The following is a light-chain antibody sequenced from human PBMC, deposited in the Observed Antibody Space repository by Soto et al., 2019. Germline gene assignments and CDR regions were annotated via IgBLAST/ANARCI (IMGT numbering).Light chain of an antibody. V-gene: IGKV3-15*01. Sequence: EVVMTQSPATLSVSPGERATLSCRATQSVSSNLAWYQQKPGQAPRLLIYGASARATAIPARFCGSGSGTEFTLTISGLQSEDFAVYYCQQYNNWPPYTFGQGTQLEIK. CDR3: QQYNNWPPYT. CDR2: GAS. J-gene: IGKJ2*01. CDR1: QSVSSN.